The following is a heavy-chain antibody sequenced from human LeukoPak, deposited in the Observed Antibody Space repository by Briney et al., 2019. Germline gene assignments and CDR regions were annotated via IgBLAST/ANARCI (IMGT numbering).Heavy chain of an antibody. CDR3: ARHPPKSFFDY. Sequence: PSETLSLTCTVSGGSISNYYWSWIRQPPGKGLEWIAYIYYRGSTNYNPSLKSPVTISIDTFKNHFSLNLNSVTAEDTAVYYCARHPPKSFFDYWGQGTLVTVSS. J-gene: IGHJ4*02. V-gene: IGHV4-59*08. D-gene: IGHD1-26*01. CDR1: GGSISNYY. CDR2: IYYRGST.